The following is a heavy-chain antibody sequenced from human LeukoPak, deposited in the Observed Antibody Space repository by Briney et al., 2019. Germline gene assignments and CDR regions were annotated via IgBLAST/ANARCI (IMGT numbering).Heavy chain of an antibody. CDR1: GFTFSSYG. Sequence: PGGSLRLSCAASGFTFSSYGMHWVRQAPGKGLEWVAFIRYDGSNKYYADSVKGRFTISRDNSKNTLYLQINSLRAEDTAVYYCAKDPGSTSCCGVLGDYWGQGIPVTVSS. J-gene: IGHJ4*02. CDR3: AKDPGSTSCCGVLGDY. CDR2: IRYDGSNK. V-gene: IGHV3-30*02. D-gene: IGHD2-2*01.